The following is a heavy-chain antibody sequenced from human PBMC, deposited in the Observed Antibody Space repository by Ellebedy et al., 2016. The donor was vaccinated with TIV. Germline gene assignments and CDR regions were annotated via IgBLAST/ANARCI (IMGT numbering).Heavy chain of an antibody. J-gene: IGHJ4*02. D-gene: IGHD4-17*01. CDR3: AKDIEHTVTTQNYFDH. V-gene: IGHV3-9*01. Sequence: SLKISCAASGFTFDDYAMHWVRQAPGKGLEWISGINWKSTSIDYADSVKGRFTISRDNAKNSLYLQMNSLTTEDTALYYCAKDIEHTVTTQNYFDHWGQGTLVAVSS. CDR2: INWKSTSI. CDR1: GFTFDDYA.